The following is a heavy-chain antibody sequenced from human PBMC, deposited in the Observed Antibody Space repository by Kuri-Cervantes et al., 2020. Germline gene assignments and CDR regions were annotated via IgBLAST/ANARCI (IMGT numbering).Heavy chain of an antibody. Sequence: ASVKVSCKASGYTFTSYYMHWVRQAPGQGLEWMGIINPSGGSTSYAQKFQGRVTMTRDTSTSTVYMELRSLRSEDTAVYYCARPALIAVAGTVGGGGRGIGYYFDYWGQGTLVTVSS. CDR1: GYTFTSYY. V-gene: IGHV1-46*01. J-gene: IGHJ4*02. D-gene: IGHD6-19*01. CDR3: ARPALIAVAGTVGGGGRGIGYYFDY. CDR2: INPSGGST.